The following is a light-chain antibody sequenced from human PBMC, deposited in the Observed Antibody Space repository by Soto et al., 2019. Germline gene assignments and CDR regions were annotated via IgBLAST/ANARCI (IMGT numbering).Light chain of an antibody. CDR2: DAS. Sequence: EIVMTQSPATLSVSPGERDTLSCRASQSVSSNLAWYQQKPGQAPRLLIYDASTRATGIPARVSGSGSGTEFTLTISSLQSEDFAVYYCQQYNNWPRTFGQGTKVEIK. V-gene: IGKV3-15*01. CDR3: QQYNNWPRT. J-gene: IGKJ1*01. CDR1: QSVSSN.